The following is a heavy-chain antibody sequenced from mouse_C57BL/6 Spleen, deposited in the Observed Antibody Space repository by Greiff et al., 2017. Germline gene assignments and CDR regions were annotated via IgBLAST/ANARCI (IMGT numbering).Heavy chain of an antibody. CDR3: ARIWGDAMDY. CDR1: GYTFTSYW. CDR2: IDPSDSYT. Sequence: QVQLQQPGAELVMPGASVKLSCKASGYTFTSYWMHWVKQRPGQGLEWIGQIDPSDSYTYYNQKFKGKSTLTVDKSTSTAYLQLSRLTSEDSAVYDCARIWGDAMDYWGQGTSVTVSS. D-gene: IGHD4-1*01. J-gene: IGHJ4*01. V-gene: IGHV1-69*01.